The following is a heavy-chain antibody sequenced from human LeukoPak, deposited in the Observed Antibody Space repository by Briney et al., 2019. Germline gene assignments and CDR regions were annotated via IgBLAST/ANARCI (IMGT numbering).Heavy chain of an antibody. CDR2: ISSSGSTI. CDR1: GFTFSSYE. J-gene: IGHJ3*02. Sequence: GGSLRLSCAASGFTFSSYEMNWVRQAPGKGLEWVSYISSSGSTIYYADSVKGRFTISRDNAKNSLYLQMNSLRAEDTAVYYCARERNYYDSSGTTNAFDIWGQGTMVTVSS. V-gene: IGHV3-48*03. CDR3: ARERNYYDSSGTTNAFDI. D-gene: IGHD3-22*01.